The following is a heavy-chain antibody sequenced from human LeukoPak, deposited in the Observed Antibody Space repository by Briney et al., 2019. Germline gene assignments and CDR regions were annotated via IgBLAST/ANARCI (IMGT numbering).Heavy chain of an antibody. CDR3: ARETALTQNDAFDI. CDR1: GYIFTGYA. D-gene: IGHD3-9*01. V-gene: IGHV1-3*01. J-gene: IGHJ3*02. Sequence: GASVKVSCKASGYIFTGYAMHWVRQAPGQSLEWMGWINAGTGDTGYSPKFQGRVTITRDTSATTAYMVLSSLRSEDTAVYYCARETALTQNDAFDIWGQGTMVTVSS. CDR2: INAGTGDT.